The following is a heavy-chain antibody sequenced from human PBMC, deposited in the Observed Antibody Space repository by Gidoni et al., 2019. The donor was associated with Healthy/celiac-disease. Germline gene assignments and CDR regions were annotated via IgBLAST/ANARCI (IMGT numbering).Heavy chain of an antibody. J-gene: IGHJ4*02. CDR1: GGSFSGYY. V-gene: IGHV4-34*01. D-gene: IGHD6-6*01. CDR2: INHSGST. Sequence: QVQLQQWGAGLLKPSETLSLTCAVYGGSFSGYYWSWIRQPPGKGLEWIGEINHSGSTNYNPSLKSRVTISVDTSKNQFSLKLSSVTAADTAVYYCARGLVGKIRRRIYYFDYWGQGTLVTVSS. CDR3: ARGLVGKIRRRIYYFDY.